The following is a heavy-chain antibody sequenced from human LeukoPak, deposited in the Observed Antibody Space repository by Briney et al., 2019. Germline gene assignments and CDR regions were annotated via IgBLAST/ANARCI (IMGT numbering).Heavy chain of an antibody. V-gene: IGHV3-30*18. J-gene: IGHJ6*03. CDR1: GFTFSNCG. D-gene: IGHD6-13*01. Sequence: GGSLRLSCAASGFTFSNCGMHWVRQAPGKGLEWVAVISYDGSNKYYADSVKGRFTISRDNSKNTLYLQMNSLRAEDTAVYYCAKSTSSSWGYYYYYYMDVWGKGTTVTVSS. CDR3: AKSTSSSWGYYYYYYMDV. CDR2: ISYDGSNK.